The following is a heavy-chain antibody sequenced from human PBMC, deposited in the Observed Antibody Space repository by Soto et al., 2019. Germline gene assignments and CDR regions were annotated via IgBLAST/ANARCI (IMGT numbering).Heavy chain of an antibody. J-gene: IGHJ1*01. CDR3: ASVLDGLHGDTSGPFSRSG. Sequence: SETLSLTCTVSGGSISSDDYYWSWIRQAPGRGLEWIGYIHTSGSIYYNPSLKSRATMSIDTAGNQFSLKVSSVTVADTAAYYCASVLDGLHGDTSGPFSRSGWGQGTLVTVSS. CDR2: IHTSGSI. V-gene: IGHV4-30-4*01. D-gene: IGHD3-22*01. CDR1: GGSISSDDYY.